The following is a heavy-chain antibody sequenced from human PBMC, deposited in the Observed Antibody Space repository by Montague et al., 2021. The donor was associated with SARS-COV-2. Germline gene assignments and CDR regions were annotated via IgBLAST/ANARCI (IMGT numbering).Heavy chain of an antibody. J-gene: IGHJ4*02. Sequence: SETLSLTCAVYGGSFSGYYWSWIRQPPGKGLEWIGEINQSGSTNXXPSLKSRVTLSVDTSKKQFSLKLGSLTAADTAVYYCARVAGGYYHDSSAYFDYWGQGSLVTVSS. V-gene: IGHV4-34*01. CDR3: ARVAGGYYHDSSAYFDY. CDR2: INQSGST. CDR1: GGSFSGYY. D-gene: IGHD3-22*01.